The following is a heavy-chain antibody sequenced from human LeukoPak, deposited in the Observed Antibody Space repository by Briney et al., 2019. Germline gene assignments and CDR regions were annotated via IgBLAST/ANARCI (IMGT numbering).Heavy chain of an antibody. J-gene: IGHJ5*02. D-gene: IGHD1/OR15-1a*01. CDR2: ISSSGNT. V-gene: IGHV4-4*07. CDR3: ARRVWEQRSVAHENWFDP. Sequence: SETLSLTCTVSGDSSNTYSWNWIRQPAGKALEWIGRISSSGNTNYNPSLRSRVTMSLDGSKNQFSLKLSSVTAADTAVYYCARRVWEQRSVAHENWFDPWGQGTLVSVSS. CDR1: GDSSNTYS.